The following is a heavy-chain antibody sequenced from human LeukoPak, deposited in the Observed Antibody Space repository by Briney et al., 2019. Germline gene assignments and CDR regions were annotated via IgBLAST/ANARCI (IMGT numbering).Heavy chain of an antibody. CDR3: ARHYYDSTGYYYFDY. J-gene: IGHJ4*02. Sequence: KASETLSLTCTVSGDSITGSSYYWGWIRQPPGKGLEWIGSMYYSGSTYSNPSLKSRVTISVDTSKNQFSLKLSSVTAADTAVYYCARHYYDSTGYYYFDYWGQGTLVIVSS. CDR1: GDSITGSSYY. CDR2: MYYSGST. V-gene: IGHV4-39*01. D-gene: IGHD3-22*01.